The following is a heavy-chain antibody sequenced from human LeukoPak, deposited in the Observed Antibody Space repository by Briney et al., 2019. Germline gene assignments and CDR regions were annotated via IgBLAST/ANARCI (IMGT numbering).Heavy chain of an antibody. CDR3: ARPQQGDDAFDI. Sequence: PGGSLRLSCAASGFTFSSYSMNWVRQAPGKGLEWVSSISSSSSYTYYADSVKGRFTISRDNAKNSLYLRMNSLRAEDTAVYYCARPQQGDDAFDIWGQGTMVTVSS. CDR2: ISSSSSYT. V-gene: IGHV3-21*01. D-gene: IGHD3-16*01. J-gene: IGHJ3*02. CDR1: GFTFSSYS.